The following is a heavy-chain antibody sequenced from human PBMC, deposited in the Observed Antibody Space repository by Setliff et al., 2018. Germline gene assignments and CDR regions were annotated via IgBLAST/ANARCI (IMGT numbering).Heavy chain of an antibody. Sequence: ASVKVSCKASGYTFISYGITWVRQAPGQGLEWMGWTSNNNAKTHYAQKFQGRVTLTTDTPTNTAYMEMGGLRSDDTAVYYCARAGESSSFDYWGQGTLVTVSS. V-gene: IGHV1-18*01. CDR1: GYTFISYG. J-gene: IGHJ4*02. CDR2: TSNNNAKT. CDR3: ARAGESSSFDY. D-gene: IGHD3-16*02.